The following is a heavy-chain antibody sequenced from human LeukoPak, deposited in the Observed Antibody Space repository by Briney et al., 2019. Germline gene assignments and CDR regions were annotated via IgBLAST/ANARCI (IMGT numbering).Heavy chain of an antibody. J-gene: IGHJ4*02. CDR1: GASINSGYNY. CDR3: AGHHPRNTVDF. Sequence: PSETLSLTCTVSGASINSGYNYWTWIRQSPAMGLEWIGYIYSTGTTDYNPSLKTRVTISLDTSKNQFSLKLSSVTAADTAVYYCAGHHPRNTVDFWGQGTLVTVSS. CDR2: IYSTGTT. D-gene: IGHD2/OR15-2a*01. V-gene: IGHV4-30-4*08.